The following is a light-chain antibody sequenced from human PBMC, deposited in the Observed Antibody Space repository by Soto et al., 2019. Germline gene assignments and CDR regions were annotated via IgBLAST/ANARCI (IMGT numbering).Light chain of an antibody. CDR2: GAS. Sequence: EIVMTQSPATLSVSPGERATLSCRASQSVSSNLAWYQQKPGQAPRLLIYGASTRATGIPARFSGSGSGTKFTLTIISLQSEDFAVYYCQQYDNWRTFGQGTKVEIK. CDR3: QQYDNWRT. J-gene: IGKJ1*01. V-gene: IGKV3-15*01. CDR1: QSVSSN.